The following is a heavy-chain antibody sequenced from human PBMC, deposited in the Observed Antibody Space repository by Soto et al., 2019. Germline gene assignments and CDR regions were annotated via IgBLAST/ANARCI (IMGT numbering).Heavy chain of an antibody. V-gene: IGHV3-74*01. D-gene: IGHD6-13*01. CDR1: GFTFSSYW. Sequence: EVQLVESGGGLVQPGGSLRLSCGASGFTFSSYWIHWVRQAPGKGLEWVSRINSDGSRTTYADSVKGRFTISRDSAKKTVYLQMNSLRVEDTAVYYCARDSVGSSWPPLFDYWGQGTLVTVSS. CDR3: ARDSVGSSWPPLFDY. J-gene: IGHJ4*02. CDR2: INSDGSRT.